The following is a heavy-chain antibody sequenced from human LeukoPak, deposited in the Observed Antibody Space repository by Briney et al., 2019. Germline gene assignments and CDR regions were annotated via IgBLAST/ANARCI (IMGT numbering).Heavy chain of an antibody. CDR3: ARANEYYDFGDAFYDY. D-gene: IGHD3-3*01. J-gene: IGHJ4*02. CDR1: GFTFSSYS. CDR2: ISSSSSYI. V-gene: IGHV3-21*01. Sequence: GGSLRLSCAASGFTFSSYSMNWVRQAPGKGLEWVSPISSSSSYIYYADSVKGRFTISRDNAKNSLYLQMNSLRAEDTAVYYCARANEYYDFGDAFYDYWGQGTLVTVSS.